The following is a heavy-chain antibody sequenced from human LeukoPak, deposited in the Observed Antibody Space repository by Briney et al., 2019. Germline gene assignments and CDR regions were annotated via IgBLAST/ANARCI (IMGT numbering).Heavy chain of an antibody. CDR2: ISAYNGNT. CDR3: AREGMATITRDAFDI. D-gene: IGHD5-24*01. CDR1: GYTFTSYG. Sequence: ASVKVSCKASGYTFTSYGISWVRQAPGQGLGWMGWISAYNGNTNYAQKFQGRVTITTATSTSTAYMELRSLRSNDTAVYYCAREGMATITRDAFDIWGQGTMVTVSS. J-gene: IGHJ3*02. V-gene: IGHV1-18*01.